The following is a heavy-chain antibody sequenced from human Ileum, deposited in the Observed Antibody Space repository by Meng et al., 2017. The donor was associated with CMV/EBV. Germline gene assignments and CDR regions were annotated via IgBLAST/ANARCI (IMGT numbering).Heavy chain of an antibody. V-gene: IGHV1-69*12. J-gene: IGHJ4*02. CDR1: GNTFSSDG. Sequence: VQLVQSGVEVKKPGSSWKVSCKAAGNTFSSDGFSWVRQAPGQGLEWMGGIIPMFGTHYHAQKFQGRVTISADESTSTVYMELNSLRSEDTAVYYCAHFTSLDTGFDFWGQGTLVTVSS. D-gene: IGHD5-18*01. CDR3: AHFTSLDTGFDF. CDR2: IIPMFGTH.